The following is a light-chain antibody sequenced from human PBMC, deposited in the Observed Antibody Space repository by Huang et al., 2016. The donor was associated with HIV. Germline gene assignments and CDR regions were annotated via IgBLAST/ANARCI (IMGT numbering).Light chain of an antibody. CDR2: GAS. J-gene: IGKJ1*01. V-gene: IGKV3-15*01. Sequence: EIVMTQSPATLSVSPGERATLSCRASQSVSKDFAWYQRKPGPAPRLLIYGASTRATGIPARFSGSGSGTEFALTISSLQSEDFAVYYCHHYSNWPPTWTFGQGTKVEIK. CDR1: QSVSKD. CDR3: HHYSNWPPTWT.